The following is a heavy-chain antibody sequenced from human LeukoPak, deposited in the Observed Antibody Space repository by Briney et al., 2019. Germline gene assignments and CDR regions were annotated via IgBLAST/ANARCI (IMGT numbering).Heavy chain of an antibody. CDR2: INGGNGNT. CDR1: GYTFTTYA. D-gene: IGHD5-12*01. J-gene: IGHJ4*02. Sequence: ASVKVSRKASGYTFTTYAMHWVRQAPGQRLEWMAWINGGNGNTKYSQKFQGRVIITRDTSASTVYMELSSLRSEDTAVYYCARGRVATIALSYWGQGTLVTVSS. CDR3: ARGRVATIALSY. V-gene: IGHV1-3*01.